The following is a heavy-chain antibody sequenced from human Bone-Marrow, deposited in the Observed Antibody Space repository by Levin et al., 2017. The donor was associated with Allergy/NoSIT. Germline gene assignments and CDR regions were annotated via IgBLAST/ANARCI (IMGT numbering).Heavy chain of an antibody. CDR1: GFTFSSYG. V-gene: IGHV3-30*18. CDR2: ISYDGSNK. J-gene: IGHJ1*01. CDR3: AKDPNPLIAEATAEYFQH. D-gene: IGHD6-19*01. Sequence: GESLKISCAASGFTFSSYGMHWVRQAPGKGLEWVAVISYDGSNKYYADSVKGRFTISRDNSKNTLYLQMNSLRAEDTAVYYCAKDPNPLIAEATAEYFQHWGQGTLVTVSS.